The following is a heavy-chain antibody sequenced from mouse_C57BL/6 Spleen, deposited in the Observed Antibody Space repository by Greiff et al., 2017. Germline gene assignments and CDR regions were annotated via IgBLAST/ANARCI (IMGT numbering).Heavy chain of an antibody. CDR2: ISDGGSYT. Sequence: EVKLMESGGGLVKPGGSLKLSCAASGFTFSSYAMSWVRQTPEKRLEWVATISDGGSYTYYPDNVKGRFTISRDNAKNNLYLQRSHLKSEDTAMYYCARVYGYDRAWFAYWGQGTLVTVSA. V-gene: IGHV5-4*03. CDR1: GFTFSSYA. D-gene: IGHD2-2*01. CDR3: ARVYGYDRAWFAY. J-gene: IGHJ3*01.